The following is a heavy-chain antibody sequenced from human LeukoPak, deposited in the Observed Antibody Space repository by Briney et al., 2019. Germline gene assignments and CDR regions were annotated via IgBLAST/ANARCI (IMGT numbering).Heavy chain of an antibody. CDR1: GGSFSGYY. J-gene: IGHJ5*02. Sequence: SETLSLTCAAYGGSFSGYYWSRIRQPPGKGLEWIGEINHSGSTNYNPSLKSRVTISVDTSKNQFSLKLSSVTAADTAVYYCARSRGWELLNWFDPWGQGTLVTVSS. CDR2: INHSGST. D-gene: IGHD1-26*01. CDR3: ARSRGWELLNWFDP. V-gene: IGHV4-34*01.